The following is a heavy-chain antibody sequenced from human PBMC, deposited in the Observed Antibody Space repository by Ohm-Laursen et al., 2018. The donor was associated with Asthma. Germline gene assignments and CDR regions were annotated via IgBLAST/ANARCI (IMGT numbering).Heavy chain of an antibody. CDR1: GFTFSSYG. J-gene: IGHJ4*02. V-gene: IGHV3-30*03. Sequence: SLRLSCSASGFTFSSYGMHWVRQAPGKGLEWVAVISYDGSNKYYADSVKGRFTISRDNSKNTLYLQMNSLRAEDTAVYYCARDLGSSYDSSGYSRAGWGQGTLVTVSS. D-gene: IGHD3-22*01. CDR2: ISYDGSNK. CDR3: ARDLGSSYDSSGYSRAG.